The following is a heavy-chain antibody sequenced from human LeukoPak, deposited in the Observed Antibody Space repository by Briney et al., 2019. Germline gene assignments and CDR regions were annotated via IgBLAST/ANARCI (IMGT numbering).Heavy chain of an antibody. CDR3: ARVGFLEWLFFDY. J-gene: IGHJ4*02. D-gene: IGHD3-3*02. V-gene: IGHV1-69*13. CDR2: IIPIFGTA. CDR1: GGTFSSYA. Sequence: SVKVSCKASGGTFSSYAISWGRQAPGQGLEWMGGIIPIFGTANYAQKFQGRVTITADESTSTAYMELSSLRSEDTAVYYCARVGFLEWLFFDYWGQGTLVTVSS.